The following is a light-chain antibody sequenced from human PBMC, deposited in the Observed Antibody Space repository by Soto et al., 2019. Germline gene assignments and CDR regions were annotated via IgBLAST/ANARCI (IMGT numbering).Light chain of an antibody. J-gene: IGKJ1*01. CDR1: QSVSIW. Sequence: DIQMTQSPSTLSASVGDRVTFTCRASQSVSIWLAWYQQKPGKAPKLLISGASTLESGVPSRFSGSGSATEFTLTISSLQPDDLATYYCQQYKNYLTFGQGTKVEIE. CDR3: QQYKNYLT. CDR2: GAS. V-gene: IGKV1-5*01.